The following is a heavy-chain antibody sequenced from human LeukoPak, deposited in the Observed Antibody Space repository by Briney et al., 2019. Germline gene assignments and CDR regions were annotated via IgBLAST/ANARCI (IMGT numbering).Heavy chain of an antibody. CDR3: ARLEWLRRFSPYFDY. D-gene: IGHD5-12*01. Sequence: SETLSLTCTVSGGSISSSSYCWGWIRQPPGQGLEWIVSIYYSGSTYYNPSLKSRVTISVDTSKNQFSLKLSSVTAADTAVYYCARLEWLRRFSPYFDYWGQGTLVTVSS. CDR2: IYYSGST. J-gene: IGHJ4*02. V-gene: IGHV4-39*01. CDR1: GGSISSSSYC.